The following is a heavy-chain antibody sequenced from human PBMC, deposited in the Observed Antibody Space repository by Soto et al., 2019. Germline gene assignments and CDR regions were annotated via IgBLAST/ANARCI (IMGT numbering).Heavy chain of an antibody. CDR2: ISYDGSNK. Sequence: HPGGSLRLSCAASGFTFSSYAMHWVRQAPGKGLEWVAVISYDGSNKYYADSVKGRFTISRDNSKNTLYLQMNSLRAEDTAVYYCARVGPIVGAPLYNWFDPWGQGTLVTVSS. CDR3: ARVGPIVGAPLYNWFDP. V-gene: IGHV3-30-3*01. D-gene: IGHD1-26*01. J-gene: IGHJ5*02. CDR1: GFTFSSYA.